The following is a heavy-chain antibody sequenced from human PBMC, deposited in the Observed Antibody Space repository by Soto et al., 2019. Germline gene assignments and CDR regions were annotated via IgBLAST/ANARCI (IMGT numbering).Heavy chain of an antibody. D-gene: IGHD6-13*01. CDR1: GGSISSGGYY. CDR3: ARERPYSSSWYPAY. J-gene: IGHJ4*02. V-gene: IGHV4-31*03. CDR2: IYYSGST. Sequence: SETLSLTCTVSGGSISSGGYYWSWIRQHPGKGLEWIGYIYYSGSTYYNPSLKSRVTISVDTSKNQFSLKLSSVTAADTAVYYCARERPYSSSWYPAYCGKGTLVTVSS.